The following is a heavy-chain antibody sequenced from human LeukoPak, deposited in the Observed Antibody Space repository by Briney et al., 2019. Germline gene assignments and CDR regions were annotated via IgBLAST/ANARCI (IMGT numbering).Heavy chain of an antibody. Sequence: ASVKVSCKASGGTFSSYAISWVRQAPGQGLEWMGGIIPIFGTANYAQKFQGRVTITADKSTSTAYMELSSLRSEDTAVYYCASQNSYCSGGSCYNDYWGQGTLVTASS. CDR3: ASQNSYCSGGSCYNDY. V-gene: IGHV1-69*06. J-gene: IGHJ4*02. D-gene: IGHD2-15*01. CDR1: GGTFSSYA. CDR2: IIPIFGTA.